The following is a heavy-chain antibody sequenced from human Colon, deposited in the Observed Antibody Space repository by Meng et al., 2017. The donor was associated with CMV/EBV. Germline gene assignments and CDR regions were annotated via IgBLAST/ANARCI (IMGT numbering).Heavy chain of an antibody. CDR1: GYRFIGYC. J-gene: IGHJ6*02. Sequence: ASVKVSCKAAGYRFIGYCVHWVRQAPGQGFEWMGWINPNSDDTNYAQKFQGRVTMTRDTSITTAYMELSRLSSDDTAVYYCARGDIGTNYYGIDVWGQGTTVTVSS. D-gene: IGHD1/OR15-1a*01. CDR2: INPNSDDT. CDR3: ARGDIGTNYYGIDV. V-gene: IGHV1-2*02.